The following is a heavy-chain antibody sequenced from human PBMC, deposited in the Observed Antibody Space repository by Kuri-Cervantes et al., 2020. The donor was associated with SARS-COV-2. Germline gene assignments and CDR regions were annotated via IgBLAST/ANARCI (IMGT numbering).Heavy chain of an antibody. D-gene: IGHD1-26*01. Sequence: LSLTCAASGFTFSSYCMSCVRQAPGKGLEWVANIKQDGSEKYYVDSVKVRFTISRDNAKNSLYLQMNSLRAEDTAVYYWARDSKNYSGSRARRNGMDVWGQGTTVTVSS. CDR2: IKQDGSEK. V-gene: IGHV3-7*05. J-gene: IGHJ6*02. CDR3: ARDSKNYSGSRARRNGMDV. CDR1: GFTFSSYC.